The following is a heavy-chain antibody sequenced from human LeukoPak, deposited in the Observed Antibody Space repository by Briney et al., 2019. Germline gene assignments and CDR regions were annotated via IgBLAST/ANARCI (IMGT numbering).Heavy chain of an antibody. CDR2: ISSSSSYI. J-gene: IGHJ4*02. Sequence: GGSLRLSCAASGFTFSSYSMNWVRQAPGKGLEWVSSISSSSSYIYYADSVKGRFTISRDNAKNSLYLQMNSLRAEDTAVYYCARDSMVRGVMSYWGQGTLVTASS. D-gene: IGHD3-10*01. CDR3: ARDSMVRGVMSY. CDR1: GFTFSSYS. V-gene: IGHV3-21*01.